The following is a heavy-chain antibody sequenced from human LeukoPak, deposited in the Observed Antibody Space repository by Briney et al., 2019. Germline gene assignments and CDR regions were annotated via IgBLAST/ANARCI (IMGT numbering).Heavy chain of an antibody. CDR3: ARHDGWRLGDLSFIPGAFFDY. Sequence: SETLSLTCTVSGYSISSGYYWGWIRQPPGKGLEWIGSIYHSGSTYYNPSLKSRVTISVDTSKSQFSLRLVSVTAADTAIYYCARHDGWRLGDLSFIPGAFFDYWGQGTLASVSS. J-gene: IGHJ4*02. CDR1: GYSISSGYY. CDR2: IYHSGST. D-gene: IGHD3-16*02. V-gene: IGHV4-38-2*02.